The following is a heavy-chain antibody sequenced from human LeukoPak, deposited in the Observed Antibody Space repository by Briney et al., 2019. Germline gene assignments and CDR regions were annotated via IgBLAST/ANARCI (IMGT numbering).Heavy chain of an antibody. CDR3: ARYRDTNYFDY. Sequence: GGSLRLSCAASGFTVGSNYMSWIRQAPGKGLEWVSYISSSSSTIYYADSVKGRFTISRDNAKNSLYLQMNSLRAEDTAVYYCARYRDTNYFDYWGQGTLVTVSS. CDR1: GFTVGSNY. CDR2: ISSSSSTI. D-gene: IGHD4-11*01. J-gene: IGHJ4*02. V-gene: IGHV3-11*04.